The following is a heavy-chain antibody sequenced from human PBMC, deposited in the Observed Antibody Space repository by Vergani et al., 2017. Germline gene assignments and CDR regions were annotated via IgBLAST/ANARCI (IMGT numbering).Heavy chain of an antibody. CDR1: GGSFSGYY. J-gene: IGHJ5*02. Sequence: QVQLQQWGAGLLKPSETLSLTCAVYGGSFSGYYWSWIRQPPGKGLEWIGEINHSGSTNYNPSLKSRVTISVDTSKNQFSLKLSSVTAADTAVYYCARDTTASENWFDPWGQGTLVTVSS. CDR3: ARDTTASENWFDP. D-gene: IGHD6-25*01. V-gene: IGHV4-34*01. CDR2: INHSGST.